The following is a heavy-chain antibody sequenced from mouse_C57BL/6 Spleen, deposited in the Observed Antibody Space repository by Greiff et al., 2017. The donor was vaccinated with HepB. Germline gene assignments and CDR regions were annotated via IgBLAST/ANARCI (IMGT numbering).Heavy chain of an antibody. CDR3: ARGFYYDYDWFAY. CDR2: IHPNSGST. V-gene: IGHV1-64*01. J-gene: IGHJ3*01. CDR1: GYTFTSYW. D-gene: IGHD2-4*01. Sequence: VQLQQPGAELVKPGASVKLSCKASGYTFTSYWMHWVKQRPGQGLEWIGMIHPNSGSTNYNEKFKSKATLTVDKSSSTAYMQLSSLTSEDSAVYYCARGFYYDYDWFAYWGQGTLVTVSA.